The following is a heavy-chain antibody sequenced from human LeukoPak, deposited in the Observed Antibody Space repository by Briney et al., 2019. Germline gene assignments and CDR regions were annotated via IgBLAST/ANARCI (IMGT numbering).Heavy chain of an antibody. V-gene: IGHV4-39*07. CDR1: GGSISSSDYY. J-gene: IGHJ4*02. CDR3: ARGYYYDSSAPDY. Sequence: KPSETLSLTCTVSGGSISSSDYYWGWIRQPPGKGLEWIGTIYYSGDTYYNPSLKSRVTVSVDTSKNQFSLKLSSVTAADTAVYYCARGYYYDSSAPDYWGQGTLVTVSS. D-gene: IGHD3-22*01. CDR2: IYYSGDT.